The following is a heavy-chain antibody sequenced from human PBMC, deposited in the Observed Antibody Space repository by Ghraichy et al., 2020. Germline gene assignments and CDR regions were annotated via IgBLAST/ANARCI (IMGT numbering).Heavy chain of an antibody. D-gene: IGHD2-2*01. CDR3: ESEVIQLPTTSYGMDV. CDR1: GFTFSSYG. J-gene: IGHJ6*02. V-gene: IGHV3-33*01. CDR2: IWYDGSNK. Sequence: GGSLRLSCAASGFTFSSYGMHWVRQAPGKGLEWVAVIWYDGSNKYYADSVTGRFTITRDNSKNTLNLQMNSLRAEDTAVYYCESEVIQLPTTSYGMDVWGQGTTVTVSS.